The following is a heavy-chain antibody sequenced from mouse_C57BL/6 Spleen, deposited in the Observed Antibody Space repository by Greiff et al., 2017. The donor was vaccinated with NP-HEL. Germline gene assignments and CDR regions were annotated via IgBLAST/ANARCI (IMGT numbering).Heavy chain of an antibody. D-gene: IGHD2-2*01. Sequence: QVQLKQSGAELVKPGASVKISCKASGYAFSSYWMNWVKQRPGKGLEWIGQIYPGDGDTNYNGKFKGKATLTADKSSSTAYMQLSSLTSADSAVYFCARWIRRYFDVWGTGTTVTVSS. J-gene: IGHJ1*03. CDR1: GYAFSSYW. V-gene: IGHV1-80*01. CDR2: IYPGDGDT. CDR3: ARWIRRYFDV.